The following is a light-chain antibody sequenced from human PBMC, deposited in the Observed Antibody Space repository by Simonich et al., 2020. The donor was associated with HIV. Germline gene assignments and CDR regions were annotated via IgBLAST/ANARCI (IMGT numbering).Light chain of an antibody. V-gene: IGLV6-57*03. J-gene: IGLJ3*02. CDR3: QSYDSSNPWV. Sequence: NFMLTQPHSVSESPGKTVTISCTRSSGSIASHYVQWYQQRPGSAPTTVIYDDNLRPSGVPDRFSGSIDSSSNSASLTISGLKTEDEADYYCQSYDSSNPWVFGGGTKLTVL. CDR1: SGSIASHY. CDR2: DDN.